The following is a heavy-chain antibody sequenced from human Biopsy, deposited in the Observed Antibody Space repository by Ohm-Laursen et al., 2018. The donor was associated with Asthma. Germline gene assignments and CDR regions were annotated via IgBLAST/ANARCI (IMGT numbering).Heavy chain of an antibody. CDR2: INAGNGNT. Sequence: SVKVSCNVSGYTFINYAIHWVRQAPGQRLEWMGWINAGNGNTKYSQKFQGRVPISRDTSASTAYMDLSSLRSEDTAVYYCARTYYDFLTGQVNDAFDMWGQGTMVTVSS. J-gene: IGHJ3*02. D-gene: IGHD3-9*01. CDR1: GYTFINYA. V-gene: IGHV1-3*01. CDR3: ARTYYDFLTGQVNDAFDM.